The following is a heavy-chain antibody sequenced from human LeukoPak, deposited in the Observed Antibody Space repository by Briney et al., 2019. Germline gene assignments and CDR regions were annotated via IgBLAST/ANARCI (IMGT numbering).Heavy chain of an antibody. J-gene: IGHJ5*02. Sequence: PGGSLRLSCAASGFTFSSYGMHWVRQAPGKGREWVAVISHDGSNIYYGDSVKGRFSISGDNSKNTLYLQMNSLRAEDTAVYYCAKDPYRVVVATGNYLDPWGQGTLVTVSS. V-gene: IGHV3-30*18. CDR2: ISHDGSNI. CDR3: AKDPYRVVVATGNYLDP. CDR1: GFTFSSYG. D-gene: IGHD2-15*01.